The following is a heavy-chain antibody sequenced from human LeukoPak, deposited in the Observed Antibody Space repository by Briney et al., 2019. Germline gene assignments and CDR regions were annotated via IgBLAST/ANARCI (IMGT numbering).Heavy chain of an antibody. Sequence: SETLSLTCTVSGDSITSGSYYWGWIRQTPGKGLEWIGNIYSSGSTSFNPSLKSRITMSVDTSKNQFSLKLSSVTAADTAVYYCARVVRGDYYYDSSGYNDAFDIWGQGTMVTVSS. CDR1: GDSITSGSYY. D-gene: IGHD3-22*01. CDR2: IYSSGST. V-gene: IGHV4-39*07. J-gene: IGHJ3*02. CDR3: ARVVRGDYYYDSSGYNDAFDI.